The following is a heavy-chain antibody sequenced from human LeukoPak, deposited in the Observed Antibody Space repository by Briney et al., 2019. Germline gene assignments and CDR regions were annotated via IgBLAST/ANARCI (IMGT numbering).Heavy chain of an antibody. CDR3: AKGREPGQNYYFDY. V-gene: IGHV3-30*18. Sequence: GRSLRLSCAASGFTFSSYGMHWVRQAPGKGLEWVAVISYDGSNKYYVDSVKGRFTISRDNSKNTLYLQMNSLRVEDTAVYYCAKGREPGQNYYFDYWGQGTLATVSS. J-gene: IGHJ4*02. D-gene: IGHD2-8*02. CDR2: ISYDGSNK. CDR1: GFTFSSYG.